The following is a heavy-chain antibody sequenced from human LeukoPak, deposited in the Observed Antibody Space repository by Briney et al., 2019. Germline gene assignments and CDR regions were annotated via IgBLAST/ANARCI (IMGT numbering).Heavy chain of an antibody. CDR2: IYHSGST. V-gene: IGHV4-39*07. D-gene: IGHD6-13*01. CDR1: GGSISSSSYY. CDR3: ARDGAAAGRGFAFDI. Sequence: PSETLSLTCTVSGGSISSSSYYWGWIRQPPGKGLEWIGEIYHSGSTNYNPSLKSRVTISVDKSKNQFSLKLSSVTAADTAVYYCARDGAAAGRGFAFDIWGQGTMVTVSS. J-gene: IGHJ3*02.